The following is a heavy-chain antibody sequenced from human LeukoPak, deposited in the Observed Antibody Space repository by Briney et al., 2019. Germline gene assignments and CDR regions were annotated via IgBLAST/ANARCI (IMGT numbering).Heavy chain of an antibody. CDR1: GYMFIAYY. V-gene: IGHV1-2*02. D-gene: IGHD3-10*01. CDR3: ARGPDGSGTFNSIYYNFNMGV. Sequence: ASVKVSCKASGYMFIAYYLHWVRQAPGQGPEWMGYINPNSAGTDYAQKFKGRVTMTRDTSITTAYMELSRLTSDDTAVYYCARGPDGSGTFNSIYYNFNMGVWGQGTTVTVSS. CDR2: INPNSAGT. J-gene: IGHJ6*03.